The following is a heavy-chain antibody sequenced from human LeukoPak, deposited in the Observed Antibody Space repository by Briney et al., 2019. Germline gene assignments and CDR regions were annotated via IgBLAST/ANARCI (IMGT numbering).Heavy chain of an antibody. Sequence: GRSLRLSCAASGFTFSSYGMRWVRQAPGKGLEWVAFIRYDGSNKYYADSVKGRFTISRDNSKNTLYLQMNSLRAEDTAVYYCAKFDRGLQTYDAFDIWGQGTMVTVSS. CDR1: GFTFSSYG. V-gene: IGHV3-30*02. CDR2: IRYDGSNK. J-gene: IGHJ3*02. D-gene: IGHD4-11*01. CDR3: AKFDRGLQTYDAFDI.